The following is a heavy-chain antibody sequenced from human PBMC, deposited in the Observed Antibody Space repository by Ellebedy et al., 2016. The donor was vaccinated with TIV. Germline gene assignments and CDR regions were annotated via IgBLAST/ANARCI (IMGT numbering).Heavy chain of an antibody. J-gene: IGHJ3*02. CDR3: ARVVTVRYDAFDI. V-gene: IGHV4-34*01. D-gene: IGHD5-18*01. CDR2: INHSGST. CDR1: GGSFSGYY. Sequence: SETLSLXCAVYGGSFSGYYWSWIRQPPGKGLEWIGEINHSGSTNYNPSLKSRVTISVDTSKNQFSLKLSSVTAADTAVYYCARVVTVRYDAFDIWGQGTMVTVSS.